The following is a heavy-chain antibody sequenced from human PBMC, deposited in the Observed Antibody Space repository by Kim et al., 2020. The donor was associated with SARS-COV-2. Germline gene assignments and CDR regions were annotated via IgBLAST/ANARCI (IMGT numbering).Heavy chain of an antibody. D-gene: IGHD6-19*01. CDR2: INHSGST. CDR3: ARGMVGYSSGWYVWNWFDP. J-gene: IGHJ5*02. CDR1: GGSFSGYY. V-gene: IGHV4-34*01. Sequence: SETLSLTCAVYGGSFSGYYWSWIRQPPGKGLEWIGEINHSGSTNYNPSLKSRVTISVDTSKNQFSLKLSSVTAADTAVYYCARGMVGYSSGWYVWNWFDPWGQGTLVTVSS.